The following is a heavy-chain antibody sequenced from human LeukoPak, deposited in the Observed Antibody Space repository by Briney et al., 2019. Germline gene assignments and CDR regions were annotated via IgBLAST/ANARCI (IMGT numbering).Heavy chain of an antibody. J-gene: IGHJ2*01. CDR1: GGSISSSSYY. CDR3: ARTPVVQIAFDL. V-gene: IGHV4-39*07. Sequence: SETLSLTCTVSGGSISSSSYYWGWIRQPPGKGLEWIGSIYYSGSTYYNPSLKSRVTISVDTSKNQFSLKLSSVTAADTAVYYCARTPVVQIAFDLWGRGTLVTVSS. D-gene: IGHD4-23*01. CDR2: IYYSGST.